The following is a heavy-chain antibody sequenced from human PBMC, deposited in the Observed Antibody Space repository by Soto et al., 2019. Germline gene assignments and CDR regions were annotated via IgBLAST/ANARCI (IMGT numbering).Heavy chain of an antibody. CDR2: IYWDDDQ. CDR3: AHAGDYDLLSFDH. CDR1: GFSLPNTSMG. D-gene: IGHD4-17*01. J-gene: IGHJ4*02. V-gene: IGHV2-5*02. Sequence: QITLKESGPPLVGPPQTLTLTCAFSGFSLPNTSMGVAWIRQPPGKALEWLALIYWDDDQRYSPSLKDRLTISKDTSRSRVVLTISNMNPEDTGTYFCAHAGDYDLLSFDHWGPGTLVTVSS.